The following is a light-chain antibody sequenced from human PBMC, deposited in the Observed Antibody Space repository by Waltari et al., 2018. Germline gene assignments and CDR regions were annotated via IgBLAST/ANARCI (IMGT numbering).Light chain of an antibody. Sequence: EIVMTQSPATLSVSPGESATLSCSASQSIRNNLAWYQQKPGQAPRLLIHSTSIWAPGIPTRFNGSGSGTEFTLSISSLQSEDFALYYCHHYNNWGTFGQGTKVEFK. J-gene: IGKJ1*01. CDR2: STS. CDR3: HHYNNWGT. CDR1: QSIRNN. V-gene: IGKV3-15*01.